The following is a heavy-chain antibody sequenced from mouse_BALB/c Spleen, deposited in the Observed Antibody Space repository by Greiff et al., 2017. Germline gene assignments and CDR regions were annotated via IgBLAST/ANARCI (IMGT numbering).Heavy chain of an antibody. D-gene: IGHD2-1*01. CDR2: IDPANGNT. CDR1: GFNIKDTY. V-gene: IGHV14-3*02. J-gene: IGHJ4*01. Sequence: EVKLVESGAELVKPGASVKLSCTASGFNIKDTYMHWVKQRPEQGLEWIGRIDPANGNTKYDPKFQGKATITADTSSNTAYLQLSSLTSEDTAVYYCAREGNYDAMDYWGQGTSVTVSS. CDR3: AREGNYDAMDY.